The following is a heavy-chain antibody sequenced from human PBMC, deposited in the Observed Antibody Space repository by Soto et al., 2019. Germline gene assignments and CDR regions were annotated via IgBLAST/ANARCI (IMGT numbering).Heavy chain of an antibody. CDR3: ARGLILWFGELSRRGGYYYYMDV. J-gene: IGHJ6*03. V-gene: IGHV4-34*01. CDR1: GGSFSGYQ. CDR2: INDSGNI. D-gene: IGHD3-10*01. Sequence: QVQLQQWGAGLLKPSETLSLTCAVYGGSFSGYQWSWIRQTPGKGLEWIGEINDSGNINYNPSLKGRVPFFLATPRKQISLKLSPGPAADTAVYYWARGLILWFGELSRRGGYYYYMDVWGKGTTVIVSS.